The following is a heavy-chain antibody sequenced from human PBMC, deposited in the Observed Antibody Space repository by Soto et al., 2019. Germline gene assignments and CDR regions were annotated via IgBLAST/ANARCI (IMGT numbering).Heavy chain of an antibody. V-gene: IGHV3-30*18. CDR3: AKDVQSYGMDV. CDR1: GFTFSSYG. Sequence: GGSLRLSCAASGFTFSSYGMHWVRQAPGKGLEWVAVISYDGSNKYYADSVKGRFTISRDNSKNTLYLQMNSLRAEDTAVYYCAKDVQSYGMDVWGQGTTVTVSS. J-gene: IGHJ6*02. CDR2: ISYDGSNK.